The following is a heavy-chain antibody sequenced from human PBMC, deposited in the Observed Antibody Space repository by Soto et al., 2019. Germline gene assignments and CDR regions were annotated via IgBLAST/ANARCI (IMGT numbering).Heavy chain of an antibody. D-gene: IGHD3-16*01. CDR1: GFIVSDNY. J-gene: IGHJ4*02. CDR2: IFAGGGS. CDR3: AKGDFAY. V-gene: IGHV3-66*01. Sequence: PGGSLRLSCAASGFIVSDNYMTWVRQAPGKGLEWVSSIFAGGGSYYADSMKDRFTISRDNSKNTLYLQMNNLRAEDTAVYYCAKGDFAYWGQGILVTVSS.